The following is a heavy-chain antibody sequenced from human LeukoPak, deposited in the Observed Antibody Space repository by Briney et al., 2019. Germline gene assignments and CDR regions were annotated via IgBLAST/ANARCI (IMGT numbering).Heavy chain of an antibody. J-gene: IGHJ4*02. Sequence: GGSLRLSCAASGFTFSSYWMHWVRQAPGKGLMWVSRINSDGSSTSYADSVKGRFTISRDNAKNTLYLQVNSLRAEDTAVLYCARVGQAGYVGYPLDYRGQGTLVTVSS. CDR3: ARVGQAGYVGYPLDY. CDR1: GFTFSSYW. CDR2: INSDGSST. D-gene: IGHD5-12*01. V-gene: IGHV3-74*01.